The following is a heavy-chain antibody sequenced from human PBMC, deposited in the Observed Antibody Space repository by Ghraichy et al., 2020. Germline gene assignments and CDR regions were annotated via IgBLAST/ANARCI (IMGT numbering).Heavy chain of an antibody. J-gene: IGHJ6*02. V-gene: IGHV1-18*04. Sequence: ASVKVSCKASGYTFTSYGISWVRQAPGQGLEWMGWISAYNGNTNYAQKLQGRVTMTTDTSTSTAYMELRSLRSDDTAVYYCARASTGYSSSSSFGDVWGQGTTVTVSS. CDR3: ARASTGYSSSSSFGDV. D-gene: IGHD6-13*01. CDR2: ISAYNGNT. CDR1: GYTFTSYG.